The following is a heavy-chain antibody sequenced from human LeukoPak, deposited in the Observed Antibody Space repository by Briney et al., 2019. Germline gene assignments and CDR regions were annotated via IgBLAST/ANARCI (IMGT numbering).Heavy chain of an antibody. D-gene: IGHD2-21*02. Sequence: SVKVSCKASGGTFSSYAISWVRQAPRQGLEWMGGIIPIFGTANYAQKFQGRVTITADKSTGTAYMELSSLRSEDTAVYYCASLTVVTAINYFYYYMDVWGKGTTVTVSS. J-gene: IGHJ6*03. CDR2: IIPIFGTA. V-gene: IGHV1-69*06. CDR3: ASLTVVTAINYFYYYMDV. CDR1: GGTFSSYA.